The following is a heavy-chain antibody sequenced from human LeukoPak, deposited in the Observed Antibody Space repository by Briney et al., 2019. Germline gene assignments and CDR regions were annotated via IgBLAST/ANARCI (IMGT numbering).Heavy chain of an antibody. J-gene: IGHJ3*02. CDR3: ARDGYLDAFDI. D-gene: IGHD6-25*01. Sequence: PSETLSLTCAVYGGSFSGYYWSWIRQPPGKGLEWIGEINHSGSTNYNPSLKSRVTISVDTSKNQFSLKLGSVTAADTAVYYCARDGYLDAFDIWGQGTMGTVSS. CDR1: GGSFSGYY. V-gene: IGHV4-34*01. CDR2: INHSGST.